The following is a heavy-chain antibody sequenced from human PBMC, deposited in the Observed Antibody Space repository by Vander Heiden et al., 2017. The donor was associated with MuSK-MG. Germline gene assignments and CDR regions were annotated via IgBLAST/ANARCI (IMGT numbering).Heavy chain of an antibody. Sequence: QVQLVESGGGVVQPGRSLRLFCAASGFTFSSYGMHCVRQGPGKGLEWGAVISYDGSNKYYADSVKGRFTISRDNSKNTLYLQMNSLRAEDTAVYYCAKEGGYFDWLSTLRPYYYYYYMDVWGKGTTVTVSS. CDR2: ISYDGSNK. D-gene: IGHD3-9*01. V-gene: IGHV3-30*18. J-gene: IGHJ6*03. CDR1: GFTFSSYG. CDR3: AKEGGYFDWLSTLRPYYYYYYMDV.